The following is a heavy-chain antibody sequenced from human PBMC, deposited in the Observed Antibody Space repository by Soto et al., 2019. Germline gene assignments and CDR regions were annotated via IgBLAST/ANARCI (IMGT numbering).Heavy chain of an antibody. Sequence: GGSLRLSCAASGFTFRSYAMSWVRQAPGKGLEWVSSISTSGGSTYYADSVKGRCTISRDNSKNTLYLEMNSLRAEDTAVYYCAKGDSSSPRPRVFESWGQGTLVTVSS. D-gene: IGHD6-6*01. V-gene: IGHV3-23*01. CDR1: GFTFRSYA. J-gene: IGHJ4*02. CDR2: ISTSGGST. CDR3: AKGDSSSPRPRVFES.